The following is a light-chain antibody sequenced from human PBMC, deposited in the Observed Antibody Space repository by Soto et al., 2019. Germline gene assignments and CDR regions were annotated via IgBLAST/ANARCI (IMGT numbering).Light chain of an antibody. CDR2: GAS. CDR1: QSVSNNY. Sequence: ELVLTQSPGTLSLSPGERATLSCRASQSVSNNYLAWYHQKPGQAPRHLIYGASNRATGIPDRFSGSGSGTDFTLTISRLEPEAVAVYYCQQYGSSGTFGQWTKVEIK. J-gene: IGKJ1*01. CDR3: QQYGSSGT. V-gene: IGKV3-20*01.